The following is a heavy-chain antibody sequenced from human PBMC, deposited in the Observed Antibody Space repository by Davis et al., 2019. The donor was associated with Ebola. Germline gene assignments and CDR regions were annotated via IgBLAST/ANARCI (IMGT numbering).Heavy chain of an antibody. V-gene: IGHV1-18*01. J-gene: IGHJ6*02. Sequence: AASVKVSCKASGYTFTTFDISWVRQAPGQGLEWMGWISADNGKIKYAQKVQGRATMTTDTSTSTAYMELRSLRSDDTAVYYCARDRTFHNVWVHGAPERYGMDVWGQGTTVTVSS. CDR3: ARDRTFHNVWVHGAPERYGMDV. CDR1: GYTFTTFD. CDR2: ISADNGKI. D-gene: IGHD1-1*01.